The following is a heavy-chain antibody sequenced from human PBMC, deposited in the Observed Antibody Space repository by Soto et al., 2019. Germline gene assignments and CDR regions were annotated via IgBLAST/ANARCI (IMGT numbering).Heavy chain of an antibody. CDR2: IYYSGST. V-gene: IGHV4-31*03. D-gene: IGHD3-22*01. J-gene: IGHJ4*02. CDR1: GGSISSGGYY. Sequence: TLSLTCTVSGGSISSGGYYWSWIRQHPGKGLEWIGYIYYSGSTYYNPSLKSRVTISVDTSKNQFSLKLSSVTAADTAVYYCARRSSGYYYVGYWGQGTLVTVSS. CDR3: ARRSSGYYYVGY.